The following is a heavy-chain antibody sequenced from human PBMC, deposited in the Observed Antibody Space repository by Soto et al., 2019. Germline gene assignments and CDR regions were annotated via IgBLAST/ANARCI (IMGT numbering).Heavy chain of an antibody. CDR2: INPSGGST. CDR3: ARDAGGVAAAGTPYYFDY. Sequence: SCKASGYTFTSYYMHWVRQAPGRGLEWMGIINPSGGSTSYAQKFQGRVTMTRDTSTSTVYMELSSLRSEDTAVYYCARDAGGVAAAGTPYYFDYWGQGTLVTVSS. V-gene: IGHV1-46*01. J-gene: IGHJ4*02. D-gene: IGHD6-13*01. CDR1: GYTFTSYY.